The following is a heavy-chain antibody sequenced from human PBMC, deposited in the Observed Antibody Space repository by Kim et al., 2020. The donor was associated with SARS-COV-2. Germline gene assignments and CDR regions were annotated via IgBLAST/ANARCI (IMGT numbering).Heavy chain of an antibody. D-gene: IGHD5-12*01. CDR3: AGRRGSIYAMDV. V-gene: IGHV3-23*01. J-gene: IGHJ6*02. Sequence: SYADSVKGRFTISRDNSKNTLYVQMNSLRAEDTAVYYCAGRRGSIYAMDVWGQGTTVTVSS.